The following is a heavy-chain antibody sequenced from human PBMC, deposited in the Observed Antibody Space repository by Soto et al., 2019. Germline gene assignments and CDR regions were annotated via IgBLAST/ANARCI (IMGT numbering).Heavy chain of an antibody. D-gene: IGHD2-15*01. J-gene: IGHJ6*02. CDR1: GGTFSSYA. CDR2: IIPIFGTA. CDR3: ARGTYCSGGSCYGAYYYYGMDV. Sequence: QVQLVQSGAEVKKPGSSVKVSCKASGGTFSSYAISWVRQAPGQGLEWMGGIIPIFGTANYAQKFQGRVTMTADESTSTAYMELSSLRSEDTAVYYCARGTYCSGGSCYGAYYYYGMDVWGQGTTVTVSS. V-gene: IGHV1-69*01.